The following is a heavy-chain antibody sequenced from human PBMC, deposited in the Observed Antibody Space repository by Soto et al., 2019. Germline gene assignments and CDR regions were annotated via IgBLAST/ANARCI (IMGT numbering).Heavy chain of an antibody. J-gene: IGHJ3*01. D-gene: IGHD5-12*01. CDR1: GYTFTNHY. V-gene: IGHV1-18*01. CDR2: ISTSTGKT. Sequence: QVQLVQSGADVKKPGASVKVSCKASGYTFTNHYISWVRQAPGQGPEWLGWISTSTGKTNYPQKFQGRVSMTTDTSTNTAYMELRRLRSDDTAVYYCARALTKWLDDAFDFWGQGTMVTVSS. CDR3: ARALTKWLDDAFDF.